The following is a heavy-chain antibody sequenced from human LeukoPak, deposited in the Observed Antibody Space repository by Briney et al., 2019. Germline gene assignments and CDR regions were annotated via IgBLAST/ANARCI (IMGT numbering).Heavy chain of an antibody. D-gene: IGHD3-10*01. Sequence: PGGSLRLSCAASGFTFSSYGMHWVRQAPGKGLEWVADISYDGSNKYYADSVKSRFTISRDNSKNTLYLQMNRLRAEDTGVYYCAKDRGYYYGSAYYGMDVWGQGTTVTVSS. CDR1: GFTFSSYG. V-gene: IGHV3-30*18. CDR3: AKDRGYYYGSAYYGMDV. CDR2: ISYDGSNK. J-gene: IGHJ6*02.